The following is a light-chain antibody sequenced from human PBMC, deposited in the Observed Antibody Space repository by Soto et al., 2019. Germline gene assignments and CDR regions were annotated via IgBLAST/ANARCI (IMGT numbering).Light chain of an antibody. Sequence: DIRMTQSPSTLSVSVGDRVTITCRASQRISCWLAGYQQQPWKAPKLLIYKAPSLESGVPSRFSGSGSGTEVTLTISSLQHDDFATYYCQQYNSDSCTFGQGTQVEIK. CDR2: KAP. CDR3: QQYNSDSCT. J-gene: IGKJ1*01. CDR1: QRISCW. V-gene: IGKV1-5*03.